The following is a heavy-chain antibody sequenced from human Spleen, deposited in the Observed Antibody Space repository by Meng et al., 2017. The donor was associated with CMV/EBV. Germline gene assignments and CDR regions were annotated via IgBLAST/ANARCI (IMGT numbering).Heavy chain of an antibody. J-gene: IGHJ4*02. CDR1: GYTFTSYY. V-gene: IGHV1-46*01. Sequence: QGQLLQSGAEVKKPGASVKVSRKASGYTFTSYYMHWGRQAPGQGLEWMGRINPSGGSTSYAQKFQGRVTMTKDTSTSTVYMELSSLRSEDTAVYYCARGAAPYYFDYWGQGTLVTVSS. D-gene: IGHD6-6*01. CDR3: ARGAAPYYFDY. CDR2: INPSGGST.